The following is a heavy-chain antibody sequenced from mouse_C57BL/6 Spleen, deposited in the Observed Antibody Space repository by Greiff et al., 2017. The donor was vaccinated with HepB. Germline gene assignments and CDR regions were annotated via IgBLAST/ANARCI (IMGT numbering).Heavy chain of an antibody. CDR1: GFSLTSYG. V-gene: IGHV2-2*01. D-gene: IGHD2-5*01. CDR2: IWSGGST. J-gene: IGHJ3*01. Sequence: QVQLQQSGPGLVQPSQSLSITCTVSGFSLTSYGVHWVRQSPGKGLEWLGVIWSGGSTDYHAAFISRLSISKDNSKSQVFFKMNSLQADDTAIYYCARSGSYSNWAYWGQGTLVTVSA. CDR3: ARSGSYSNWAY.